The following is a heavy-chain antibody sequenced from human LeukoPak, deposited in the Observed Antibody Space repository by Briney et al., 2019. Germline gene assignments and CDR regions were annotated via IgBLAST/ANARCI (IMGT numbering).Heavy chain of an antibody. J-gene: IGHJ5*02. D-gene: IGHD6-6*01. CDR1: GGTFSSYA. Sequence: SVKISCKASGGTFSSYAISSVRQAPGQRLESLGRIIPILGIANYAQKFQGRVTITADKSTRTAYMELSSLRSEDTTVYYCARTGHHPRAARRYNWFDPWGQGTLVTVSS. CDR3: ARTGHHPRAARRYNWFDP. CDR2: IIPILGIA. V-gene: IGHV1-69*04.